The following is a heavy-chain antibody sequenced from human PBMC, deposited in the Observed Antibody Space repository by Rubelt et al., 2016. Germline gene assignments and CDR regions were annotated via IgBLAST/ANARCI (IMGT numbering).Heavy chain of an antibody. J-gene: IGHJ3*02. CDR1: GGSISSGTYF. Sequence: LQLQESGPGLVNPSETLSLTCTVSGGSISSGTYFWGYIRQPPGKGLEWIGSTSYIGTTYYTPSLKSRVIISMDTSKNQFSLKLRSVTAADTALYYCARDDNGFDIWGQGTMVTVSS. CDR2: TSYIGTT. V-gene: IGHV4-39*02. CDR3: ARDDNGFDI.